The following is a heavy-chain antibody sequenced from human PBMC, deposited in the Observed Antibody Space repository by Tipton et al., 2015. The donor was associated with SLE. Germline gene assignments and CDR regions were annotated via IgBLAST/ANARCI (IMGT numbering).Heavy chain of an antibody. Sequence: TLSLTCAVYGGSFSGYYWSWIRQPPGKGLEWIGEINHSGSTNYNPSLKSRVTISVDTSKNQFSLKLSSVTAADTAVYYCARGPLLDLWGRGTLATVSS. CDR2: INHSGST. J-gene: IGHJ2*01. V-gene: IGHV4-34*01. CDR1: GGSFSGYY. D-gene: IGHD5/OR15-5a*01. CDR3: ARGPLLDL.